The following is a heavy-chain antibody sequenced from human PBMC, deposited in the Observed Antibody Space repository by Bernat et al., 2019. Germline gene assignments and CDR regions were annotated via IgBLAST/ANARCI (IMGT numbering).Heavy chain of an antibody. V-gene: IGHV3-21*01. CDR2: ISSSSSYI. CDR3: ARDVAGSYYYYYGMDV. J-gene: IGHJ6*02. CDR1: GFTFSSYS. D-gene: IGHD6-19*01. Sequence: EVQLVESGGGLVKPGGSLRLSCAASGFTFSSYSMNWVRQAPGKGLGWVSSISSSSSYIYYADSVKGRFTISRDNAKNSLYLQMNSLRAEDTAVYYCARDVAGSYYYYYGMDVWGQGTTVTVSS.